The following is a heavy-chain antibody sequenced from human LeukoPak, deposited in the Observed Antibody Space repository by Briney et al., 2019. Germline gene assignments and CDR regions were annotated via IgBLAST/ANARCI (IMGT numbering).Heavy chain of an antibody. V-gene: IGHV3-21*01. J-gene: IGHJ4*02. CDR2: IVGSSST. CDR3: ARIGAGSSRDY. D-gene: IGHD6-13*01. CDR1: GFTFSNFA. Sequence: GGSLRLSCAASGFTFSNFAMTWVRQAPGKGLEWVSSIVGSSSTYYADSLRGRFTISRDNAKNSLYLQMNSLRAEDTAVYYCARIGAGSSRDYWGQGTLVTVSS.